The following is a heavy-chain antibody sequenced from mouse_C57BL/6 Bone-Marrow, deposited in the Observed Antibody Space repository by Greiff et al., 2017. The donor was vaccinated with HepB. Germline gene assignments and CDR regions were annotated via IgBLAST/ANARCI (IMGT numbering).Heavy chain of an antibody. CDR3: TTSYGNDY. V-gene: IGHV1-69*01. CDR2: IDPSDSYT. D-gene: IGHD2-1*01. CDR1: GYTFTSYW. J-gene: IGHJ2*01. Sequence: QVQLQQPGAELVMPGASVKLSCKASGYTFTSYWMHWVKQRPGQGLEWIGEIDPSDSYTNYNQKFKGKSTLTVDKSSSTAYMQLSSLTSEDTAVYYCTTSYGNDYWGQGTTLTVSS.